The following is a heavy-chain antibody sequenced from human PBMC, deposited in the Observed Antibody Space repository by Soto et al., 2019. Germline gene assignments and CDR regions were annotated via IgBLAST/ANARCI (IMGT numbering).Heavy chain of an antibody. D-gene: IGHD6-6*01. J-gene: IGHJ5*02. CDR2: ISSGHSTI. Sequence: QVQLVESGGGLVKPGGSLRLSCAASGFTFSDYYMSWIRQAPGKGLELVSYISSGHSTIYYADSVKGRFTISRDNAKNSLYLQMNSMRAEDTAVYYCARGSSSSVWFDPWGQGTLVTVSS. CDR1: GFTFSDYY. CDR3: ARGSSSSVWFDP. V-gene: IGHV3-11*01.